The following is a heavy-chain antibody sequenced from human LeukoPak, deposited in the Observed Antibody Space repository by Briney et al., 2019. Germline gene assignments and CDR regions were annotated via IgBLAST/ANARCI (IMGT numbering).Heavy chain of an antibody. Sequence: GGSLRLSCAASGFTFSNYWMHWVRQAPGKGPVWVSRINSDGSGTTYADSVKGRFTISRDNAKNTLYLQMNSLRAEDTAVYYCARARSGLYFDYWGQGTLVTVSS. V-gene: IGHV3-74*03. CDR3: ARARSGLYFDY. CDR1: GFTFSNYW. D-gene: IGHD3-22*01. CDR2: INSDGSGT. J-gene: IGHJ4*02.